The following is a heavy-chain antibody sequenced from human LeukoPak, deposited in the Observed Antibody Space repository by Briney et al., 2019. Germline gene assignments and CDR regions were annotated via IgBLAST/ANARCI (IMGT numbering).Heavy chain of an antibody. CDR1: GGTFSSYA. D-gene: IGHD1-26*01. CDR3: ANTGIVGATLYYFDY. Sequence: GASVKVSCKASGGTFSSYAISWVRQAPGQGLEWMGGIIPIFGTANYAQKFQGRVTITADESTSTAYMELSSLRSEDTAVYYCANTGIVGATLYYFDYWGQGTLVTVSS. J-gene: IGHJ4*02. CDR2: IIPIFGTA. V-gene: IGHV1-69*13.